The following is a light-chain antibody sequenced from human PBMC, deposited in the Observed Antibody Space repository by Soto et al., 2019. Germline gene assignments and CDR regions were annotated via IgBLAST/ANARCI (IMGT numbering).Light chain of an antibody. J-gene: IGLJ1*01. V-gene: IGLV1-40*01. CDR3: QSYDSSLRGV. CDR1: SSNIGSHT. CDR2: GNS. Sequence: QSVLTQPPSASGTPGQRITISCSGSSSNIGSHTVNWHQQVPGTAPKLLIYGNSNRPSGVPDRFSGSKSGTSASLAITGLQAEDEADYYCQSYDSSLRGVFGTGTKVTVL.